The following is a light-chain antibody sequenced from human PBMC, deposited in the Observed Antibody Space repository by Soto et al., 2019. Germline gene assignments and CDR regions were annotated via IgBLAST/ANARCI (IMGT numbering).Light chain of an antibody. CDR2: AAS. V-gene: IGKV1-12*01. CDR1: QGISSW. J-gene: IGKJ5*01. CDR3: QQLYTFPLT. Sequence: DIQMTQSPSSVSASVGDRVTITCRASQGISSWLAWYQQKPGRAPNLLIYAASSLQSGVPLRFSGSGSGTDFTLSISSLQPEDVATYYCQQLYTFPLTFGQGTRLEIK.